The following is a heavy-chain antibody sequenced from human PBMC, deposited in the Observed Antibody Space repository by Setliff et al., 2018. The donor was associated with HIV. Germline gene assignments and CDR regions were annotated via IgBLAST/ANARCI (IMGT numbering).Heavy chain of an antibody. D-gene: IGHD3-22*01. J-gene: IGHJ4*02. CDR3: ARQSRAYYDSSGYYLES. V-gene: IGHV5-51*01. CDR1: GYSFTSYW. CDR2: IYPGDSDT. Sequence: GESLKISCKGSGYSFTSYWIAWVRQKPGKGLEWMGIIYPGDSDTRYSPSFQGQVTISADKSISTAYLQWSSLKASDTAMYYCARQSRAYYDSSGYYLESWGQGTLVTVSS.